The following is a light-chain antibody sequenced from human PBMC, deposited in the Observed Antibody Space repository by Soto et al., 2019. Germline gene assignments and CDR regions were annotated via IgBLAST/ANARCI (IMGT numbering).Light chain of an antibody. Sequence: EIVLTQSPGTLSLSPGERATLSCRASQSISGNLAWYQQKPGQAPRLLIYGASSRATGIPDRFSGSGSGTDFTLTISRLEPEDFAVYYCQQYGSSPPLTFGGGTKVDI. V-gene: IGKV3-20*01. J-gene: IGKJ4*01. CDR3: QQYGSSPPLT. CDR2: GAS. CDR1: QSISGN.